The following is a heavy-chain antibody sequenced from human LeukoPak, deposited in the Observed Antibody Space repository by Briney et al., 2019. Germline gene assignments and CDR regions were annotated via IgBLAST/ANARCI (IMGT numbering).Heavy chain of an antibody. Sequence: KPSETLSLTCTGSGGSISTSSYYWGWIRQPPGKGLEWIGSIYHSRSTYYNASLKSRATISADTSKNQFSLKLSSVTAADTAVYYCARHRWMEVYGSGSYYVDYWGQGTLVTVSS. V-gene: IGHV4-39*01. CDR3: ARHRWMEVYGSGSYYVDY. CDR2: IYHSRST. D-gene: IGHD3-10*01. J-gene: IGHJ4*02. CDR1: GGSISTSSYY.